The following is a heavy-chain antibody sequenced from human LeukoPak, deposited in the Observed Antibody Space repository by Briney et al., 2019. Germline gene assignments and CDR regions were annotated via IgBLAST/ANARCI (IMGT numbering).Heavy chain of an antibody. CDR3: ARDMGGPAATDGFDI. Sequence: PGGSLRLSCAVSGFTFSTYSMNWVRQAPGKGLEWVSYISSSSSTIYYADSVKGRFTISRDNPKNSLYLQMNSLRDDDTAIYYCARDMGGPAATDGFDIWGQGTTVTVSS. CDR2: ISSSSSTI. J-gene: IGHJ3*02. V-gene: IGHV3-48*02. CDR1: GFTFSTYS. D-gene: IGHD3-16*01.